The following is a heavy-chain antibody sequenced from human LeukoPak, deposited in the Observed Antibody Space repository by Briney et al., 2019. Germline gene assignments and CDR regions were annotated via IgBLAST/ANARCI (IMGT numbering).Heavy chain of an antibody. CDR2: IYSGGST. CDR1: GFTVSSNY. V-gene: IGHV3-53*01. Sequence: GGSLRLSCAASGFTVSSNYMSWVRQAPGKGLEWVSVIYSGGSTYYADSVKGRFTISRDNSKNTPYLQMNSLRAEDTAVYYCARGGSGSYYNVVTPLYFDYWGQGTLVTVSS. J-gene: IGHJ4*02. D-gene: IGHD3-10*01. CDR3: ARGGSGSYYNVVTPLYFDY.